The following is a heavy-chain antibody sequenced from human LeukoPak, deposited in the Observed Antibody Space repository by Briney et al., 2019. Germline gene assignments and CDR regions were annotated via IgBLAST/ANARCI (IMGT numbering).Heavy chain of an antibody. D-gene: IGHD3-16*02. J-gene: IGHJ4*02. Sequence: GESLKISCKGSGYSFSSYWIGWVRQMPGKGLEWMGIIYPIDSDTKYSPSFQGQVTISADKSINTAYLQWSSLKASDTAMYYCARPAPLGELSLFTYWGQGTLVTVSS. V-gene: IGHV5-51*01. CDR3: ARPAPLGELSLFTY. CDR1: GYSFSSYW. CDR2: IYPIDSDT.